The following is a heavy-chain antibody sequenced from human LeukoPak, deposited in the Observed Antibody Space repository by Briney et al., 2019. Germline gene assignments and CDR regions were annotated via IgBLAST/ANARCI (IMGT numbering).Heavy chain of an antibody. V-gene: IGHV3-23*01. Sequence: GGSLRLSCVASGFTFNSYAISWVRQAPGKGLEWVSVISGSRGNSYYADSVRGGFTITRDNSKNTLYLQVHSLRAGHTAVYYCANGVPHFDEGGQGTLVTVS. CDR1: GFTFNSYA. J-gene: IGHJ4*02. CDR3: ANGVPHFDE. CDR2: ISGSRGNS. D-gene: IGHD2-2*01.